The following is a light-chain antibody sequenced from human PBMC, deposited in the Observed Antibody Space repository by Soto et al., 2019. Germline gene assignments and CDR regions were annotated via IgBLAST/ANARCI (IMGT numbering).Light chain of an antibody. CDR3: QVWDTNSGAV. CDR2: DDK. CDR1: NLQTKN. V-gene: IGLV3-21*02. Sequence: SYELTQPPSVSVAPGQTAIITCGGDNLQTKNVHWYQQRPGQAPVLVIYDDKKRPSGITERFSGSSSGNLATLTLIRVESRDEADYYCQVWDTNSGAVFGGGTKLTVL. J-gene: IGLJ2*01.